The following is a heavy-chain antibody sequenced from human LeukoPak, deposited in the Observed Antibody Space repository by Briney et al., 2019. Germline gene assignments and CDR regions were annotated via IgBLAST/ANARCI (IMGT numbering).Heavy chain of an antibody. J-gene: IGHJ6*02. V-gene: IGHV1-8*01. CDR3: ARGQYSSSWYGFYYYYYGMDV. D-gene: IGHD6-13*01. CDR2: MNPNSGNT. Sequence: GASVTVSCKASGYTFTSYDINWVRQATGQGLEWMGWMNPNSGNTGYAQKFQGRVTMTRNTSISTAYMELSSLRSEDTAVYYCARGQYSSSWYGFYYYYYGMDVWGQGTTVTVSS. CDR1: GYTFTSYD.